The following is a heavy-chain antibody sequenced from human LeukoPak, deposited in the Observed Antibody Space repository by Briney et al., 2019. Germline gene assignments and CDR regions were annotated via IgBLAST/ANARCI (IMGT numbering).Heavy chain of an antibody. CDR2: INPSGGGT. Sequence: ASAKVSCKASGYTFTSYYLHWVRQAPGQGLEWMGIINPSGGGTSYAQMFQGRVTMTRDTSASTVYMELSGLRSEDTAVYYCARTPGKDDWFDPWGQGTLVTVSS. CDR3: ARTPGKDDWFDP. V-gene: IGHV1-46*01. D-gene: IGHD3-10*01. CDR1: GYTFTSYY. J-gene: IGHJ5*02.